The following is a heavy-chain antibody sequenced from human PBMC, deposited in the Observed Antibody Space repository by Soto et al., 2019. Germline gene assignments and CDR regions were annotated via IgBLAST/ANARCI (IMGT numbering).Heavy chain of an antibody. CDR3: INVAYYYDSSGYYYSDY. CDR2: IKSKTDGGTT. D-gene: IGHD3-22*01. V-gene: IGHV3-15*01. J-gene: IGHJ4*02. CDR1: GFTFSNAW. Sequence: VSLRLSCAASGFTFSNAWMSWVRQAPGKGLEWVGRIKSKTDGGTTDYAAPVKGRFTISRDDSKNTLYLQMNSLKTEDTAVYYCINVAYYYDSSGYYYSDYWGQGTLVTVSS.